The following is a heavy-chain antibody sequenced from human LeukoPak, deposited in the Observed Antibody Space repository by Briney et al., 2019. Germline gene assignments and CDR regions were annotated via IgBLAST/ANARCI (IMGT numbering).Heavy chain of an antibody. CDR2: IYSDNT. J-gene: IGHJ4*02. D-gene: IGHD3-22*01. V-gene: IGHV3-53*01. CDR1: GFTVSSNS. CDR3: ARACVYYDSSGCDY. Sequence: GGSLRLSCTVSGFTVSSNSMSWVRQAPGKGLEWVSFIYSDNTHYADSVKGRFTISRDNAKKSVYLQMNSLRVEDTAVYYCARACVYYDSSGCDYWGQGTLVTVSS.